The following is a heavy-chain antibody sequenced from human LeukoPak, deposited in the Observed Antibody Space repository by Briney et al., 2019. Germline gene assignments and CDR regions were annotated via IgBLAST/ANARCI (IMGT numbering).Heavy chain of an antibody. V-gene: IGHV4-59*01. CDR1: GGSISTYY. CDR2: IYYSGST. J-gene: IGHJ3*02. Sequence: SETLSLTCAVSGGSISTYYWSWIRQPPGKGLEYVGYIYYSGSTNYNPSLKSRVTMSLDTSKNQYSLKLSSVTAADTAVYYCAREEVPHGFDIWGQGTMVTVSS. CDR3: AREEVPHGFDI.